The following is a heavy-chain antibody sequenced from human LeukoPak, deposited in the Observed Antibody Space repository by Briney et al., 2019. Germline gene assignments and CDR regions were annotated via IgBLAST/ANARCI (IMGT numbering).Heavy chain of an antibody. V-gene: IGHV4-4*07. CDR1: GGSISSYY. D-gene: IGHD3-22*01. J-gene: IGHJ3*02. CDR2: IYTSGST. Sequence: SETLSLTCIVSGGSISSYYWSWIRQPAGKGLEWIGRIYTSGSTNYNPSLKSRVTMSVDTSKNQFSLKLSSVTAADTAVYYCAREQNYYDSSGYFRAFDIWGQGTMVTVSS. CDR3: AREQNYYDSSGYFRAFDI.